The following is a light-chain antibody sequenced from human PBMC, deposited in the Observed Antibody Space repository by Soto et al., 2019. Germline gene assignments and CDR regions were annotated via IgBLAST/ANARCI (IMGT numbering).Light chain of an antibody. CDR1: QSVCSRC. V-gene: IGKV3-20*01. J-gene: IGKJ1*01. CDR3: QHSGTTPWT. Sequence: ETVLTQSPGTLSLSPGERVTLSFRASQSVCSRCLAWYQQKPGQSPRLLIYGASSRATGIPDRFSGSGSGTDFTLTISRLEPEDFAVYYCQHSGTTPWTFGQGTKVGIK. CDR2: GAS.